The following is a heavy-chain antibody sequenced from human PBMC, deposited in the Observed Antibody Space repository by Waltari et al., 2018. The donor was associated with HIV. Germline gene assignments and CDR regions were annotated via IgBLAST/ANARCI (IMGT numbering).Heavy chain of an antibody. CDR2: SSPPVTVT. Sequence: QVQLVQSGAEVRMPGSSVKDSCKTDGGSCSKDEINWVRQAPGQGLEWMGRSSPPVTVTRFARKFQGRLSISADKSSTTAYMELRSLTSEDTAVYYCAREVNWNDGAGSLDIWGQGTLVTVSS. D-gene: IGHD1-20*01. V-gene: IGHV1-69*04. J-gene: IGHJ3*02. CDR1: GGSCSKDE. CDR3: AREVNWNDGAGSLDI.